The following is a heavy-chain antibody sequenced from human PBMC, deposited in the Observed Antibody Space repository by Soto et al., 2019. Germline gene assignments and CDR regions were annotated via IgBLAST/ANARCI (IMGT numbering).Heavy chain of an antibody. CDR3: ARAIVGPTTTGWLDP. CDR2: SIPIFGTA. D-gene: IGHD1-26*01. CDR1: GGTLSRYA. V-gene: IGHV1-69*13. J-gene: IGHJ5*02. Sequence: VQVPRMACGGTLSRYAISWVRQAPGQGLERMGWSIPIFGTANYAQKFQGRVTITADESTSTAYMELSSLRFEDTAVYYCARAIVGPTTTGWLDPGGQGTLVPVSS.